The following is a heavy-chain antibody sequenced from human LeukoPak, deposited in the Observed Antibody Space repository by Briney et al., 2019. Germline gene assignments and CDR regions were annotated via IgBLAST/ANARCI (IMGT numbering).Heavy chain of an antibody. CDR1: GFTFRNYY. CDR2: ISASGDTI. V-gene: IGHV3-11*04. J-gene: IGHJ4*02. D-gene: IGHD1-26*01. CDR3: ARDPSWEILSYFDY. Sequence: GGSLRLTCAASGFTFRNYYMTWIRQAPGKGLEWVSYISASGDTIYYGDSVRGRFTISRDNAKNPLDLDMNTLKAEDTAVYYCARDPSWEILSYFDYWGQGTLVTVSS.